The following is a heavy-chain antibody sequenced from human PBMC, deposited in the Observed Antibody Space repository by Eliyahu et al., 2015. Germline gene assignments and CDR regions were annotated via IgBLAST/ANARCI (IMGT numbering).Heavy chain of an antibody. V-gene: IGHV4-34*01. CDR1: GESFSAYY. CDR3: AKNNWFDA. J-gene: IGHJ5*02. CDR2: INHSGNT. Sequence: QVQLRQWGAGLLKPSETLSXTCAVYGESFSAYYWSWIRQPPGKGLEWIGEINHSGNTKNNPSLKSRVTISVDTSKNQFSLKLSSVTAADTAVYYCAKNNWFDAWGQGILVTVSS.